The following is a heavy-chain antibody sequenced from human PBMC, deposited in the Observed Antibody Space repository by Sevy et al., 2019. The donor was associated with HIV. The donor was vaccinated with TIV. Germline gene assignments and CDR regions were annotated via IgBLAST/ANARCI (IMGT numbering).Heavy chain of an antibody. CDR1: GYTFTNYH. D-gene: IGHD1-26*01. J-gene: IGHJ1*01. CDR3: ARAPSGSQGPGQYFHH. CDR2: ITAYNGNT. Sequence: ASVKVSCKASGYTFTNYHITWVRQAPGQGLEWMGWITAYNGNTTYAQRLQGRVTMTTDTSTSTAYMELRSLRSDDTAVYYCARAPSGSQGPGQYFHHWGQGTLVTVSS. V-gene: IGHV1-18*01.